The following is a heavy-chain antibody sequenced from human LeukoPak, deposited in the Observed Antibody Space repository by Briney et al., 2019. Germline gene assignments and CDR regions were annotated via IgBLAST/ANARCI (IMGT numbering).Heavy chain of an antibody. V-gene: IGHV1-46*01. Sequence: GASVKVSYKASGYTFTSYYMHWVRQAPGQGLEWMGIINPSGGSTSYAQKFQGRVTMTRDTSTSTVYMELSSLRSEDTAVYYCARAEGYYGSGSSVLCYYYGMDVWGQGTTVTVSS. CDR2: INPSGGST. J-gene: IGHJ6*02. CDR1: GYTFTSYY. CDR3: ARAEGYYGSGSSVLCYYYGMDV. D-gene: IGHD3-10*01.